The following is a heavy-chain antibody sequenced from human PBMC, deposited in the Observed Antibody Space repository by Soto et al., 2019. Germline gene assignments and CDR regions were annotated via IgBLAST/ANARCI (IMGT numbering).Heavy chain of an antibody. Sequence: QVQLVQSGAEVKKPGSSVKVSCKASGGTFSSYTISWVRQAPGQGLEWMGRIIPILGIANYARKFQGRVTITADKSTSTAYMELSSLRSEDTAVYYCARVETRGRAMYYFDYWGQGTLVTVSS. V-gene: IGHV1-69*02. J-gene: IGHJ4*02. D-gene: IGHD2-2*01. CDR2: IIPILGIA. CDR3: ARVETRGRAMYYFDY. CDR1: GGTFSSYT.